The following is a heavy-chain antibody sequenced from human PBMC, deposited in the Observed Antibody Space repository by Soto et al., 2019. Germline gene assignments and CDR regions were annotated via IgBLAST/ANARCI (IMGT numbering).Heavy chain of an antibody. V-gene: IGHV3-73*02. D-gene: IGHD1-1*01. Sequence: EVQLVESGGGLVQPGGSLKLSCAASGFTFSGSAIHWVRQASEKGLEWVGRIRSKANSYATAYAASVRGRFTISRDDSKTTAYLQMDRLKAEYTAVYYWTAAEMATTPQYSFGSWGQGPLVTVSS. J-gene: IGHJ4*02. CDR2: IRSKANSYAT. CDR1: GFTFSGSA. CDR3: TAAEMATTPQYSFGS.